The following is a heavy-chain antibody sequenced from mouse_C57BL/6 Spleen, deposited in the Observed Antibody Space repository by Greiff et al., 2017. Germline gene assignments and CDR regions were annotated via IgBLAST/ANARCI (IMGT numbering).Heavy chain of an antibody. Sequence: QVQLQQPGAELVMPGASVKLSCKASGYTFTSYWMHWVKQRPGQGLEWIGAIDPSDSCTNYHQKFKGKSTLTVDKSSSTAYMQLSSLTSEDSAFYYCASGYYYGSRWYFDVWGTGTTVTVSS. CDR3: ASGYYYGSRWYFDV. CDR2: IDPSDSCT. D-gene: IGHD1-1*01. CDR1: GYTFTSYW. J-gene: IGHJ1*03. V-gene: IGHV1-69*01.